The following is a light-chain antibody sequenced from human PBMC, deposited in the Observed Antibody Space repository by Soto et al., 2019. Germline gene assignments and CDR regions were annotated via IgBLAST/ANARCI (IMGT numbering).Light chain of an antibody. CDR1: QSISSW. V-gene: IGKV1-5*01. CDR3: QQYYSFPYT. J-gene: IGKJ5*01. CDR2: GAS. Sequence: DIQMTQSPSTLSASVGDRVTITCRASQSISSWLAWYQQKPGKAPKLLIYGASTLQGGVPPRFSGSGSGTDFTLTISCLQSEDFATYYCQQYYSFPYTFGQGTRLEIK.